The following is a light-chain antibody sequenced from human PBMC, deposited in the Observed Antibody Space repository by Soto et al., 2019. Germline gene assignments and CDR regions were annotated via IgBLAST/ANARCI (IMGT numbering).Light chain of an antibody. V-gene: IGLV2-14*03. CDR3: SSYTSSSPLVV. CDR2: DVS. J-gene: IGLJ2*01. Sequence: QSALTQPASVSGSPGQSITISCTGTSSDVGGYNYVSWYQQHPGKAPKLMISDVSNRPSGVSHRFSGSKSGNTASLTISGLQAEDEADYYCSSYTSSSPLVVFGGGTKVTVL. CDR1: SSDVGGYNY.